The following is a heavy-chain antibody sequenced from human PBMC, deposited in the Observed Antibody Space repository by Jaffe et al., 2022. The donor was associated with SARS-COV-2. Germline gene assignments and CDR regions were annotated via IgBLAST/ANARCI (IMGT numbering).Heavy chain of an antibody. CDR1: GYSISSGYY. CDR2: INHSGNT. V-gene: IGHV4-38-2*02. J-gene: IGHJ6*03. CDR3: ARVSYYGSGSYYVGYHSYYMDV. D-gene: IGHD3-10*01. Sequence: QVQLQESGPGLVKPSETLSLTCTVSGYSISSGYYWGWIRQPPGKGLEWIGSINHSGNTYSKPSLKSRVTISADTSKNQFSLKLSSVTAADTAVYYCARVSYYGSGSYYVGYHSYYMDVWGTGTTVTVSS.